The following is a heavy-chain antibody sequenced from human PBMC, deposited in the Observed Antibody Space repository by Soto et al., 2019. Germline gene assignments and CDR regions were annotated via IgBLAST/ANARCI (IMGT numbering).Heavy chain of an antibody. CDR2: IKSKTDGGTT. Sequence: PGGSLRLSCAASGFTFSNAWMNWVRQAPGKGLEWVGRIKSKTDGGTTDYAAPVKGRFTISRDDSKNTLYLQMNSLKTEDTAVYYCTTGQGMVRGVATRYYYGMDVWGQGTTVTVSS. CDR3: TTGQGMVRGVATRYYYGMDV. D-gene: IGHD3-10*01. V-gene: IGHV3-15*07. J-gene: IGHJ6*02. CDR1: GFTFSNAW.